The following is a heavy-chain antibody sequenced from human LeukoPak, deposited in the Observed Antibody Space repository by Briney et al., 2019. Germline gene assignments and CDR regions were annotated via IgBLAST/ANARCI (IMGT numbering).Heavy chain of an antibody. J-gene: IGHJ3*02. CDR2: ISSSGSTI. Sequence: GGSLRLSCAASGFTFSDYYMSWIRRAPGKGLGWVSYISSSGSTIYYADSVKGRFTISRDNAKNSLYLQMNSLRAEDTAVYYCARESDFWSEDAFDIWGQGTMVTVSS. CDR3: ARESDFWSEDAFDI. CDR1: GFTFSDYY. D-gene: IGHD3-3*01. V-gene: IGHV3-11*01.